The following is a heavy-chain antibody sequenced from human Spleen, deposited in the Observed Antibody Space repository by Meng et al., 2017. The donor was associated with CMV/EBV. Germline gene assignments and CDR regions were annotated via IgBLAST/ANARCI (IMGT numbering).Heavy chain of an antibody. CDR3: ARAPPRSGSYYILDY. CDR2: ISRGSNYI. V-gene: IGHV3-21*01. CDR1: GFTFSSYT. Sequence: GGSLRLSCAASGFTFSSYTLNWVRQAPGEGLEWVSSISRGSNYIYYADSVRGRFTISRDNAKNSLYLQMNSLRAEDTAVYYCARAPPRSGSYYILDYWGQGTLVTVSS. D-gene: IGHD3-10*01. J-gene: IGHJ4*02.